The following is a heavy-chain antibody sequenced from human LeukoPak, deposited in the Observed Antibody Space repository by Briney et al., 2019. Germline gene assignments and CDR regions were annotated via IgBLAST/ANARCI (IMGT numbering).Heavy chain of an antibody. CDR1: GFTFRDYY. D-gene: IGHD3-10*01. V-gene: IGHV3-11*01. CDR2: ISSSGGTI. J-gene: IGHJ4*02. Sequence: GGSLRLSCAASGFTFRDYYMSWIRQAPGKGLEWISYISSSGGTIYYADSVKGRFTISRDNAKKSLFLQMNSLRAEDTAVYYCARDTMVRGAFFEYWGQGTLVTVSS. CDR3: ARDTMVRGAFFEY.